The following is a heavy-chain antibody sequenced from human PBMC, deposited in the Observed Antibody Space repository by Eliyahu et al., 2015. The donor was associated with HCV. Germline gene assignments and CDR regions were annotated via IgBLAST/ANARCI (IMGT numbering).Heavy chain of an antibody. CDR3: AREGQWLNDAFDI. J-gene: IGHJ3*02. V-gene: IGHV3-64*01. CDR1: GFTFSSYA. D-gene: IGHD6-19*01. CDR2: ISSNGGST. Sequence: EVQLVESGGGLVQPGGSLRLSCAASGFTFSSYAMHWVRQAPGKGLGYVSAISSNGGSTYYANSVKGRFTISRDNSKNTLYLQMGSLRAEDMAVYYCAREGQWLNDAFDIWGQGTMVTVSS.